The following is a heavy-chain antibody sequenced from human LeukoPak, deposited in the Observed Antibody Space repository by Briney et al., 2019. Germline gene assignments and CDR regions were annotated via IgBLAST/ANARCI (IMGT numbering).Heavy chain of an antibody. J-gene: IGHJ4*02. CDR2: ISYDGSNK. CDR3: AKDDYYDSSDMFDY. D-gene: IGHD3-22*01. CDR1: GFTFSSYG. Sequence: PGGSLRLSCAASGFTFSSYGMHWVRQAPGKGLEWVAVISYDGSNKYYADSVKGRFTISRDNSKNTLYLQMNSLRAEDTAVYYCAKDDYYDSSDMFDYWGQGTLVTVSS. V-gene: IGHV3-30*18.